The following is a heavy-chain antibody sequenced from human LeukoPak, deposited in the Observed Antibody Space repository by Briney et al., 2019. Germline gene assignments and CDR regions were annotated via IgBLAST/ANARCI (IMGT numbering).Heavy chain of an antibody. J-gene: IGHJ4*02. CDR1: GFTFSDHY. CDR3: GRGRPHGSDWFLDS. Sequence: GGSLRLSCAASGFTFSDHYMDWVRQAPGKGLEWVGRIRNKANSYTTQYAASVKGRFTISRDDSKNSLYLQMNSLGTEDTAVYYCGRGRPHGSDWFLDSWGQGILVTVSS. CDR2: IRNKANSYTT. D-gene: IGHD6-19*01. V-gene: IGHV3-72*01.